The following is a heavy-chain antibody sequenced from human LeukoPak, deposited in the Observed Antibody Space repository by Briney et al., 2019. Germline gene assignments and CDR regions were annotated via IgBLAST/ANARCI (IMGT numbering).Heavy chain of an antibody. CDR1: GGSLSGYY. V-gene: IGHV4-34*01. J-gene: IGHJ6*02. Sequence: PSETLSLTCAVYGGSLSGYYWSWIRQPPGKGLEWIGEINHSGSTNYNPSLKSRVTISVDTSKNQFSLKLSSVTAADTAVYYCARAMVYAQYYYYGMDVWGQGTTVTVSS. CDR2: INHSGST. CDR3: ARAMVYAQYYYYGMDV. D-gene: IGHD2-8*01.